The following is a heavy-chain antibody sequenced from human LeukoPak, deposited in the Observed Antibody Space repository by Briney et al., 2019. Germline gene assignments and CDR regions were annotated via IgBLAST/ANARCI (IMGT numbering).Heavy chain of an antibody. CDR2: MNPNSGNT. CDR1: GYTFTSYD. J-gene: IGHJ5*02. Sequence: ASVKVSCKSSGYTFTSYDINWVRQATGQGLEWMGWMNPNSGNTGYAQKFQGRVTMTRNTSISTAYMELSSLRSEDTAVYYCARGVSGYVLNWFDPWGQGTLVTVSS. D-gene: IGHD5-12*01. CDR3: ARGVSGYVLNWFDP. V-gene: IGHV1-8*01.